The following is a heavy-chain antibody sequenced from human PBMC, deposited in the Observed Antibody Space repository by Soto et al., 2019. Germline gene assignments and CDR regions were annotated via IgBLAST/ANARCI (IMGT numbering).Heavy chain of an antibody. D-gene: IGHD2-2*02. CDR2: ISGSGGST. Sequence: GGSLRLSCASSGVTFSSYAMSWVRQAPGKGLEWVSAISGSGGSTYYADSVKGRFTISRDNSKNTLYVQMNRLRAEDTAVYYCAKDKCSSTSRYRHYQYGMDVWGQGTKVTVYS. CDR1: GVTFSSYA. J-gene: IGHJ6*02. V-gene: IGHV3-23*01. CDR3: AKDKCSSTSRYRHYQYGMDV.